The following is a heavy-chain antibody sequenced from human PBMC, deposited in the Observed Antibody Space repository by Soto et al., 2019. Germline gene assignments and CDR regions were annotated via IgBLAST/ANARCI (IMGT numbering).Heavy chain of an antibody. CDR2: ISAYNTNT. Sequence: QFQLVQSGAEVKKPGASVKVSCKTSGYTFTSYHISWVRQAPGQGLEWMGWISAYNTNTNYAQKFQGRVTMTTDTLTSTAYMELKSLRSDATAVYYCARDTPPTNYWGHGTLVTFSS. CDR1: GYTFTSYH. D-gene: IGHD2-2*01. V-gene: IGHV1-18*01. J-gene: IGHJ4*01. CDR3: ARDTPPTNY.